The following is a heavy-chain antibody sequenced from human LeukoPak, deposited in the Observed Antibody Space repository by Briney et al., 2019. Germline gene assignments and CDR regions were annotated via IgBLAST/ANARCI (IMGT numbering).Heavy chain of an antibody. CDR1: GFTFSSYS. Sequence: PGGSLRLSRAASGFTFSSYSMNWVRQAPGKGLEWVSSISSSSSYIYYADSVKGRFTISRDNAKNSLYLQMNSLRAEDTAVYYCARVGNYDFWSGYSSVAYWGQGTLVTVSS. CDR3: ARVGNYDFWSGYSSVAY. J-gene: IGHJ4*02. CDR2: ISSSSSYI. V-gene: IGHV3-21*01. D-gene: IGHD3-3*01.